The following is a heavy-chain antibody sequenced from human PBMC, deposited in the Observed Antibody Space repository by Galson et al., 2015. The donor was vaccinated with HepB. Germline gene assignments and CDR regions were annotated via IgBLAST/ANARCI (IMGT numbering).Heavy chain of an antibody. V-gene: IGHV3-48*01. CDR1: GFSFMSHS. CDR3: ARNPASYDYYNMDV. CDR2: ISPGGAQ. D-gene: IGHD3-16*01. Sequence: SLRLSCAASGFSFMSHSMNWVRHSPGKGLEWLAYISPGGAQYYADSARGRFTISRENAKKSMYLHMSSLRVEDTPVYYCARNPASYDYYNMDVWGQGTTVTVSS. J-gene: IGHJ6*02.